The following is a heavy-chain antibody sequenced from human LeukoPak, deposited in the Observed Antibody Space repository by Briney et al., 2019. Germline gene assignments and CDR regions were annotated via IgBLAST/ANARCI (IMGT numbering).Heavy chain of an antibody. CDR3: TRPHCSSTSCYPDY. CDR1: GYTFTSYD. D-gene: IGHD2-2*01. J-gene: IGHJ4*02. CDR2: INPSGGST. V-gene: IGHV1-46*01. Sequence: GASVKVSCKASGYTFTSYDINWVRQATGQGLEWMGIINPSGGSTSYAQKFQGRVTMTRDTSTSTVYMELSSLRSEDTAVYYCTRPHCSSTSCYPDYWGQGTLVTVSS.